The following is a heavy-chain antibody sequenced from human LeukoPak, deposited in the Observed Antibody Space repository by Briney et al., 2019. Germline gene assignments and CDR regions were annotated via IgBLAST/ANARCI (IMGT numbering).Heavy chain of an antibody. D-gene: IGHD1-14*01. Sequence: PGGSLRLSCAASGFTFSAYNMNWVRRTPGKGLEWVSSITTSSSYMFYADSVRGRFTISRDNAENSLYLQMNSLRAEDTAVYYCAREGSGRGYFDYWGQGTLVTVSS. V-gene: IGHV3-21*01. CDR1: GFTFSAYN. CDR3: AREGSGRGYFDY. J-gene: IGHJ4*02. CDR2: ITTSSSYM.